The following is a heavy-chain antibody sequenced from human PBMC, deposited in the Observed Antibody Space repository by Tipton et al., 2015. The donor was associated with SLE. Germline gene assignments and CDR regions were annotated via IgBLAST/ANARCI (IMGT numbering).Heavy chain of an antibody. Sequence: QVQLVQSGAEVKKPGASVKVSCRASGYSFTSSDINWVRQATGQGLEGMGWMNPNSGNRGYAQKFQGRVTMTRNTATSTAYMELSGLTVEDTAVYYCARDSSVAVRKRAFDYWGQGTLVTVSS. CDR2: MNPNSGNR. J-gene: IGHJ4*02. V-gene: IGHV1-8*01. CDR3: ARDSSVAVRKRAFDY. D-gene: IGHD6-6*01. CDR1: GYSFTSSD.